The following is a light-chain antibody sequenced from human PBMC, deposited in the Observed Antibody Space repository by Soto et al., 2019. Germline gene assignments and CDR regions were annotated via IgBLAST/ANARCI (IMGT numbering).Light chain of an antibody. Sequence: QSALTQPRSVSGSPGQSVTISCTGTSSDVGGYNYVSWYQQHPGKAPKLMIYDVSNRPSGVPDRFSASKSGNTASLTVSGLQAEDEADYYCNSYTGRDNAVVFGGGTKLTVL. CDR2: DVS. CDR3: NSYTGRDNAVV. V-gene: IGLV2-11*01. J-gene: IGLJ2*01. CDR1: SSDVGGYNY.